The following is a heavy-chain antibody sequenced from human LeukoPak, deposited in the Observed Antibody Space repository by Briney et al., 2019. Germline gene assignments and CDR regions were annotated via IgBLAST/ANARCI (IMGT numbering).Heavy chain of an antibody. D-gene: IGHD3-22*01. CDR3: AKAGDSSGYRGDSDAFDI. Sequence: GGSLRLSCAASGFTFSSYAMSWVRQAPGKGLEWVSAISGSGGSTYYADSVKGRFTISRDNSKNTLYLQMNSLRTEDTAVYYCAKAGDSSGYRGDSDAFDIWGQGTMVTVSS. J-gene: IGHJ3*02. CDR1: GFTFSSYA. V-gene: IGHV3-23*01. CDR2: ISGSGGST.